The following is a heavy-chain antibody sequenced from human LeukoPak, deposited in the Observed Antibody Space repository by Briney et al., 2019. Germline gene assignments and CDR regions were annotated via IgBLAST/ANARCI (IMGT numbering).Heavy chain of an antibody. V-gene: IGHV3-23*01. D-gene: IGHD5-24*01. CDR2: ISGSGGST. CDR1: GFTFSGYA. CDR3: AKARDGYNLIPDAFDI. J-gene: IGHJ3*02. Sequence: PGGSLRLSCAASGFTFSGYAMSWVRQAPGKGLEWVSAISGSGGSTYYADSVKGRFTISRDNSKNTLYLQMNSLRAEDTAVYYYAKARDGYNLIPDAFDIWGQGTMVTVSS.